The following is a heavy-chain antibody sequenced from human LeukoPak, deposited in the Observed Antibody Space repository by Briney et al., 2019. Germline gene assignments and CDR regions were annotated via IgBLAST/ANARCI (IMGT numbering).Heavy chain of an antibody. CDR1: GYTFTSYD. V-gene: IGHV1-8*01. Sequence: GASVKVSCKASGYTFTSYDINWVRQATGQGLEWMGWMNPNSGNTGYAQKFQGRVTMTRNTSISTAYMELSSLRSEDTAVYYCARDPVYCSGGSCYPSGGFDYWGQGTLVTVSS. D-gene: IGHD2-15*01. CDR2: MNPNSGNT. J-gene: IGHJ4*02. CDR3: ARDPVYCSGGSCYPSGGFDY.